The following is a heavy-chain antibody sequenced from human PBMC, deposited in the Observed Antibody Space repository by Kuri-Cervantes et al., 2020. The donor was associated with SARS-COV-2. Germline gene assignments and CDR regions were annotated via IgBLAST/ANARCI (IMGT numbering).Heavy chain of an antibody. CDR3: ARGGWGRRDGDYYYYYMDV. CDR2: IYYSGST. D-gene: IGHD7-27*01. CDR1: GGSISSHY. Sequence: SETLSLTCTVSGGSISSHYWSWIRQPPGKGLEWIGYIYYSGSTNYNPSLKSRVTISVDTSKNQFSLKLSSVTAEDTAVYYCARGGWGRRDGDYYYYYMDVWGKGTTVTVSS. V-gene: IGHV4-59*11. J-gene: IGHJ6*03.